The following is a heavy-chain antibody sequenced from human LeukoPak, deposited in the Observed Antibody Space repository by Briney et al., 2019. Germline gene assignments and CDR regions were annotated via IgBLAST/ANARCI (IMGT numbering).Heavy chain of an antibody. Sequence: TGGSLRLSCAASGFTFSSYAMTWARQAPGKGLKWVSAISASGGNTYYADSVKGRFTISRDNSKNTLYLQMNSLRAEDTAVYYCAKYFEAGRLLPNYWGQGTLVTVSS. CDR3: AKYFEAGRLLPNY. D-gene: IGHD3-22*01. CDR1: GFTFSSYA. J-gene: IGHJ4*02. CDR2: ISASGGNT. V-gene: IGHV3-23*01.